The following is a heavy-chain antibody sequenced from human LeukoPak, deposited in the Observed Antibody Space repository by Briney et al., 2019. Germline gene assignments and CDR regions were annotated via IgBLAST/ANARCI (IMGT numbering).Heavy chain of an antibody. J-gene: IGHJ4*02. CDR2: ISTQSGNT. V-gene: IGHV1-18*01. CDR1: GYTLTSYG. D-gene: IGHD4-17*01. CDR3: ARGAYGDK. Sequence: ASVKVSCEASGYTLTSYGINWMRQAPGQGLEWLGWISTQSGNTNYARKVQDRLTLTTDRSTNTAYMELRSLRGDDTAVYYCARGAYGDKWGQGTLVTVSS.